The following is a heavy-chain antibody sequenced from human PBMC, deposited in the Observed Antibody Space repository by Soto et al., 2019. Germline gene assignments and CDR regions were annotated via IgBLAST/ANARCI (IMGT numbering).Heavy chain of an antibody. V-gene: IGHV5-51*01. CDR3: AASLFYYGIDV. J-gene: IGHJ6*02. Sequence: GESLKISCKGSGYTFTNYWIGWVRQMPGKGPEWMGIIYPGDSDTKYNPSFQGQVTISADKSITTTYLQWSSLKASDTAIYYCAASLFYYGIDVWGQGTTVTVSS. CDR1: GYTFTNYW. CDR2: IYPGDSDT.